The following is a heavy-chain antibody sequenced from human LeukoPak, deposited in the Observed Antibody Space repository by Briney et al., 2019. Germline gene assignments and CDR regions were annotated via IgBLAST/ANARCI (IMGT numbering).Heavy chain of an antibody. V-gene: IGHV3-23*01. J-gene: IGHJ5*01. CDR2: ISGSGTNT. CDR3: AKATSPVHSRNWFDS. D-gene: IGHD6-13*01. CDR1: GFTFSSYA. Sequence: PEGSLRLSCAASGFTFSSYAMSRVRQAPGKGLEWVSSISGSGTNTDYADSVKGWFTISRDNSKNTVNAQMNSLRAEDTAVYYCAKATSPVHSRNWFDSWGQRTLVTVSS.